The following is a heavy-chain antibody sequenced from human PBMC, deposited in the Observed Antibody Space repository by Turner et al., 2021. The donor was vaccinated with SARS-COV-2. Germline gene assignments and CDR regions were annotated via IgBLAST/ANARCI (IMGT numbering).Heavy chain of an antibody. J-gene: IGHJ4*02. V-gene: IGHV3-64D*06. CDR3: VEGDY. CDR1: GFTFSSDG. CDR2: ISSNGGST. Sequence: EVHLVEPGGGLVQPGGSLILACSASGFTFSSDGMDWVRQTSGKGLEYVSAISSNGGSTYYADSMKGRFTISRDNSENTPDLQMSSRRADDKGVYYCVEGDYWGQGTLVTVSS.